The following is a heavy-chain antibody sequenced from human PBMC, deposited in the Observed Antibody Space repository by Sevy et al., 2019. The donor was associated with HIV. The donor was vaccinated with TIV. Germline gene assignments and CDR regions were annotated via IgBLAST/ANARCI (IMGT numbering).Heavy chain of an antibody. V-gene: IGHV4-38-2*02. J-gene: IGHJ4*02. D-gene: IGHD2-21*02. Sequence: SETLSLTCTVSGYSISSGYYWGWIRQPPGKGLEWIGSIYHSGSTYYNPSLKSRVTISVDTSKNQFSLKLSSVTAADTAVYYCARFCGGDCPPSDYWGQGTLVTVSS. CDR1: GYSISSGYY. CDR2: IYHSGST. CDR3: ARFCGGDCPPSDY.